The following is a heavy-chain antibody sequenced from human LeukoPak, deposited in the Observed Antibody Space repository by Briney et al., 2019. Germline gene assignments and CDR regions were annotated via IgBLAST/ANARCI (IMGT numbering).Heavy chain of an antibody. CDR1: EFTFSSYW. D-gene: IGHD6-13*01. CDR3: ARDAEGSSIDY. Sequence: GGSLRLSCAASEFTFSSYWMHWVRQAPGKGLVWVSRINSDGSSTSYADSVKGRFTISRDNAKNTLYLQMNSLRAEDTAVYYCARDAEGSSIDYRGQGTLVTVSS. CDR2: INSDGSST. V-gene: IGHV3-74*01. J-gene: IGHJ4*02.